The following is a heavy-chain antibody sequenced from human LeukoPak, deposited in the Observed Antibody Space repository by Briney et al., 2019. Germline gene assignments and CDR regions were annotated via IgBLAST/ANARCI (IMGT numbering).Heavy chain of an antibody. CDR3: ARTYGGNVGYYYYYYMDV. V-gene: IGHV4-59*01. D-gene: IGHD4-23*01. CDR2: IYYSGST. CDR1: GGSISSYY. J-gene: IGHJ6*03. Sequence: PSETLSLTCTVSGGSISSYYRSWIRQPPGKGLEWIGYIYYSGSTNYNPSLKSRVTISVDTSKNQFSLKLSSVTAADTAVYYCARTYGGNVGYYYYYYMDVWGKGTTVTVSS.